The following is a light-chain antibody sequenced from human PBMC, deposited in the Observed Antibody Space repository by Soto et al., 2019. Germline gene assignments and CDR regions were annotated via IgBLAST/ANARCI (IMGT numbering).Light chain of an antibody. CDR2: CAS. J-gene: IGKJ1*01. Sequence: ELSRSPCSERLSIGERATVSSRTHQTVGDIELAGYQQKPGQAPRLLTYCASTRATGVPDRFIGIGSGTDFTLTISCLEPEDSAVYHCQDSGCLAGRFGQRSKV. CDR3: QDSGCLAGR. V-gene: IGKV3-20*01. CDR1: QTVGDIE.